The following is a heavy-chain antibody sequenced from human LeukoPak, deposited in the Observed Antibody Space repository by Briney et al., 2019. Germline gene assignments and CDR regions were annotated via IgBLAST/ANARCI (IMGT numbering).Heavy chain of an antibody. D-gene: IGHD4/OR15-4a*01. CDR2: INPNSGGT. V-gene: IGHV1-2*02. J-gene: IGHJ1*01. CDR3: ARCQSLGAGWCNGEH. Sequence: ASVKVSCKASGYTFTGYYMHWVRQAPGQGLEWMGWINPNSGGTNYAQKLQGRVTMTTDTSTSTAYMELRSLRSDDTAVYYCARCQSLGAGWCNGEHWGQGTLVTVSS. CDR1: GYTFTGYY.